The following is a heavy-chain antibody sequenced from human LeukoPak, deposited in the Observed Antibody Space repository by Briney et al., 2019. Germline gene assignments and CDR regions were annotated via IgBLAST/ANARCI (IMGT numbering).Heavy chain of an antibody. J-gene: IGHJ3*02. Sequence: ASVKVSCKASGYIFTSYGISWVRQAPGQGLEWMGWISAYNGNTNYAQKLQGRVTMTTDTSTSTAYMELWSLRSDDTAVYYCARDSSGYSNDAFDIWGQGTMVTVSS. D-gene: IGHD3-22*01. CDR1: GYIFTSYG. CDR3: ARDSSGYSNDAFDI. V-gene: IGHV1-18*01. CDR2: ISAYNGNT.